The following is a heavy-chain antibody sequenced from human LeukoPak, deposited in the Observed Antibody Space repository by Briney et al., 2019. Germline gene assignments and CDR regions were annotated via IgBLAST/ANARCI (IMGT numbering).Heavy chain of an antibody. D-gene: IGHD5-12*01. CDR1: GGSISSSSYY. J-gene: IGHJ6*03. V-gene: IGHV4-39*07. Sequence: PSETLSLTCTVSGGSISSSSYYWGWIRQPPGKGLEWIGSTYYSGSTYYNPSLKSRVTISVDTSKNQFSLKLSSVTAADTAVYYCARRARGYSGYDYIYYYYYMDVWGKGTTVTVSS. CDR3: ARRARGYSGYDYIYYYYYMDV. CDR2: TYYSGST.